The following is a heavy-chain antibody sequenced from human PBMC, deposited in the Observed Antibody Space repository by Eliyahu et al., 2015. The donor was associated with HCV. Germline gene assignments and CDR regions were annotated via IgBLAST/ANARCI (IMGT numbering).Heavy chain of an antibody. J-gene: IGHJ4*02. V-gene: IGHV1-18*01. CDR3: ARVIGYGDYESGAFDY. D-gene: IGHD4-17*01. Sequence: QVQLVQSGAEVKKPGASVKVSCKASGYXFPSYGISWVRQAPGQGLEWMGWISPYNGNTNYAQKLQGRVTMTTDTSTSTAYMELRSLRSDDTAVYYCARVIGYGDYESGAFDYWGQGTLVTVSS. CDR1: GYXFPSYG. CDR2: ISPYNGNT.